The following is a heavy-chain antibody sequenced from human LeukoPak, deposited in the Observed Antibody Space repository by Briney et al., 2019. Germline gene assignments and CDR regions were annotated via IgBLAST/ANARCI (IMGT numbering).Heavy chain of an antibody. J-gene: IGHJ6*03. D-gene: IGHD3-3*01. CDR1: GGSISSYY. V-gene: IGHV4-59*01. CDR2: IYYSGST. Sequence: PSETLSLTCTVSGGSISSYYWSWIRQPPGKGLEWFGYIYYSGSTNYNPSLKSRVTISVDTSKNQFSLKLSSVTAADTAVYYCARVIITIFGVVNYYYYMDVWGKGTTVTVSS. CDR3: ARVIITIFGVVNYYYYMDV.